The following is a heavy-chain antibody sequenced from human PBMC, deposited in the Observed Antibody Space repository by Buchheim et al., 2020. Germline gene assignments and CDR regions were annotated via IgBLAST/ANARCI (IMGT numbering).Heavy chain of an antibody. V-gene: IGHV3-30*03. CDR2: ISYDGSNK. J-gene: IGHJ6*03. Sequence: QVQLVESGGGVVQPGRSLRLSCAASGFTFSSYGMHWVRQAPGKGLEWVAVISYDGSNKYYADSVKGRFTISRDNSKNMLYLQMNSLRAEDTAVYYCARAGDYGGKANLSPDYYMDVWGKGTT. CDR3: ARAGDYGGKANLSPDYYMDV. D-gene: IGHD4-23*01. CDR1: GFTFSSYG.